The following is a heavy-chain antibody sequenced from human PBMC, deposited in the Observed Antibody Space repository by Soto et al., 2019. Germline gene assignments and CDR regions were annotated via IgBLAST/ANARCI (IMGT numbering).Heavy chain of an antibody. CDR2: ISYDGSNK. CDR1: GFTFSSYG. D-gene: IGHD2-2*01. J-gene: IGHJ4*02. Sequence: SLRLSCAASGFTFSSYGMHWVRQAPGKGLEWVAVISYDGSNKYYADSVKGRFTISRDNSKNTLYLQMNSLRAEDTAVYYCAKDVIVVVPAAIGIMDYWGQGTLVTVSS. CDR3: AKDVIVVVPAAIGIMDY. V-gene: IGHV3-30*18.